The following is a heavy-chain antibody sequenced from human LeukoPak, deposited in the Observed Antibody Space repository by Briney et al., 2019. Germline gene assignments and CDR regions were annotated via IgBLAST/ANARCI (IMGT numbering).Heavy chain of an antibody. CDR2: ISGSGGST. V-gene: IGHV3-23*01. Sequence: PGGSLRLSCAASGFTFSSYAMSWVRQAPGKGLEWVSAISGSGGSTYYADSVKGRFTISRDNSKNTLYLQMNSLRAEDTAVYYWPKDRGYCSGGSSYPASDHASWAQGTLVTVSS. J-gene: IGHJ1*01. CDR1: GFTFSSYA. CDR3: PKDRGYCSGGSSYPASDHAS. D-gene: IGHD2-15*01.